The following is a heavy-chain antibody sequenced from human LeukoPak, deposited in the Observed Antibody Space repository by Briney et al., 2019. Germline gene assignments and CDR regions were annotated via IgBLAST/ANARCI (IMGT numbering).Heavy chain of an antibody. D-gene: IGHD2-15*01. Sequence: GGSLRLSCAASGFTFSSYGMHWVRQAPGKGLEWVAFIRYDGSNKYYADSVKGRFTISRDNSKNTLYLQMNSLRAEDAAVYYCAKAYGYCSGGSCYYFDYWGQGTLVTVSS. CDR1: GFTFSSYG. V-gene: IGHV3-30*02. CDR2: IRYDGSNK. CDR3: AKAYGYCSGGSCYYFDY. J-gene: IGHJ4*02.